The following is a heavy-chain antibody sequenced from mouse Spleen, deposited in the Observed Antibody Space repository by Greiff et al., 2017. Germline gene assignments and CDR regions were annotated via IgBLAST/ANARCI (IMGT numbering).Heavy chain of an antibody. V-gene: IGHV5-17*01. Sequence: EVHLVESGGGLVKPGGSLKLSCAASGFTFSDYGMHWVRQAPEKGLEWVAYISSGSSTIYYADTVKGRFTISRDNAKNTLFLQMTSLRSEDTAMYYCARQDYDDWYFDVWGAGTTVTVSS. J-gene: IGHJ1*01. CDR1: GFTFSDYG. D-gene: IGHD2-4*01. CDR3: ARQDYDDWYFDV. CDR2: ISSGSSTI.